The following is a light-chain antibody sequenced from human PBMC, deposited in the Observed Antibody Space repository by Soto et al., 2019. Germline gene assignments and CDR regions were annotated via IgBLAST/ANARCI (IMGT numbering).Light chain of an antibody. CDR2: EGS. V-gene: IGLV2-23*01. Sequence: QSVLTQPASVSGSPGQSITISCTGTSSDVGGYDLVSWYQQHPGKAPKLMIYEGSKRPSGVSNRFSGSKSGNTASLTISGLQAEDEADYYCCSYEVISTYGFGTGTKVTVL. CDR1: SSDVGGYDL. CDR3: CSYEVISTYG. J-gene: IGLJ1*01.